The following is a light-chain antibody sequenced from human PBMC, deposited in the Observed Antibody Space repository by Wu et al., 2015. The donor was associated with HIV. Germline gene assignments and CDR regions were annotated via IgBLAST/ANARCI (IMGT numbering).Light chain of an antibody. J-gene: IGKJ5*01. CDR1: QRVNSKY. V-gene: IGKV3-20*01. Sequence: EIVLTQSPGTLSLSSGERATLSCRASQRVNSKYLAWYQQKFGQAPRLLIYGSSIRATGIPDRFSGSGSGTDFSLTISRLEPEDFALYYCQYRTTFGQGTRLESK. CDR2: GSS. CDR3: QYRTT.